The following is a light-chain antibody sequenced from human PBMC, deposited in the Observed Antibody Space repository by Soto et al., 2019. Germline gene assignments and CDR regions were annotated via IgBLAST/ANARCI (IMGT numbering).Light chain of an antibody. J-gene: IGKJ3*01. CDR2: GAS. V-gene: IGKV3-20*01. CDR1: QSVRSSY. CDR3: QQYGSSLFT. Sequence: EIVLTQSPGTLSLSPGERATLSCRASQSVRSSYLAWYQQKPGQAPRLLIYGASSRATGIPDRFSGSGSGTDFTLTISRLVPEDFAVYYCQQYGSSLFTFGPGTKVDIK.